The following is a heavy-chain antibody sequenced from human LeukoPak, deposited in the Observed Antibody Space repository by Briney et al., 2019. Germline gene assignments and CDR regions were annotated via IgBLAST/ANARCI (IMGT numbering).Heavy chain of an antibody. CDR3: ARDFKADY. V-gene: IGHV3-23*01. CDR2: INIYATKT. CDR1: GFTFSNYA. Sequence: GGSLRLSCSTSGFTFSNYAMTWVRQAPGKGLEWVSAINIYATKTNYADSVKGRFTISRDNSKNTLYRQMNSLRGEDTAVYYCARDFKADYWGQGTLVTVSS. J-gene: IGHJ4*02.